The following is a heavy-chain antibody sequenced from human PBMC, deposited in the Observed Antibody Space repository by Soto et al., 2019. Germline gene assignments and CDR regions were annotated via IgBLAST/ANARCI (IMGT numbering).Heavy chain of an antibody. V-gene: IGHV4-39*01. CDR3: ARQDRDYYYYYGMDV. J-gene: IGHJ6*02. D-gene: IGHD3-10*01. CDR2: IYYSGST. CDR1: GGSISSSSYY. Sequence: PSETLSLTCTVSGGSISSSSYYWGWIRQPPGKGLEWIGSIYYSGSTYYNPSLKSRVTISVDTSKNQFSLKLSSVTAADTAVYYCARQDRDYYYYYGMDVWGQGTTVTV.